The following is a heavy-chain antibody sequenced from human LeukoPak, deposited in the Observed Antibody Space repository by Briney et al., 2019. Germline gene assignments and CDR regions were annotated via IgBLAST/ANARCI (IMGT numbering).Heavy chain of an antibody. J-gene: IGHJ4*02. V-gene: IGHV4-59*08. CDR2: IYYSGST. D-gene: IGHD3-10*01. CDR3: ARHEPTYYYDYFDY. CDR1: GGSISSYY. Sequence: SETLSLTCTVSGGSISSYYWSWIRQPPGKGLEWIGYIYYSGSTNYNPSPKSRVTISVDTSKNQFSLKLSSVTAADTAVYYCARHEPTYYYDYFDYWGQGTLVTVSS.